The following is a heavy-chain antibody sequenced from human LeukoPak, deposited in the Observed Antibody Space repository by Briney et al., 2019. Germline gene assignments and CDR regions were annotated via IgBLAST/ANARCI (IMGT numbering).Heavy chain of an antibody. J-gene: IGHJ5*02. V-gene: IGHV4-34*01. CDR3: ARHLNLLLWFADRDRGINWFDP. Sequence: SETLSPTCAVYGRSFSGYYWSWIRQPPGKGLEWIGEINHSGSTNYNPSLKSRVTISVDTSKNQFSLKLSSVTAADTAVYYCARHLNLLLWFADRDRGINWFDPWGQGTLVTVSS. D-gene: IGHD3-10*01. CDR2: INHSGST. CDR1: GRSFSGYY.